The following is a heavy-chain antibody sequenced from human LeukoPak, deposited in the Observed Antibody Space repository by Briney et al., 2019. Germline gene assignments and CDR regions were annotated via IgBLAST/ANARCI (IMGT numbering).Heavy chain of an antibody. CDR1: GGSISSGGYY. J-gene: IGHJ6*02. D-gene: IGHD2-2*01. V-gene: IGHV4-31*03. CDR3: ARDVPKKAPYGVDV. CDR2: IYYSGST. Sequence: SQTLSLTCTVSGGSISSGGYYWSWIRQHPGKGLEWIGYIYYSGSTYNNPSLKSRVTISLDTSKNQFSLKLSSVTAADTAVYYCARDVPKKAPYGVDVWGQGTTVTVSS.